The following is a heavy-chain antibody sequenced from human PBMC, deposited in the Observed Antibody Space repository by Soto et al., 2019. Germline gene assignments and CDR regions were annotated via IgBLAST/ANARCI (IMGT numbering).Heavy chain of an antibody. Sequence: GKGFEWMGWINPNSGGTNYAQKCQGWVTMTRDTSISTAYRELSRLRSDDTAVYYCATTQKYYYDTTGYDACDIWGQGTMVTAS. J-gene: IGHJ3*02. V-gene: IGHV1-2*04. CDR2: INPNSGGT. D-gene: IGHD3-22*01. CDR3: ATTQKYYYDTTGYDACDI.